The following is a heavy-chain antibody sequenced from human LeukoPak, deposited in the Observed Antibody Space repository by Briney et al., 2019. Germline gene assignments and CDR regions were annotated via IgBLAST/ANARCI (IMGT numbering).Heavy chain of an antibody. J-gene: IGHJ3*02. V-gene: IGHV3-30-3*01. CDR2: ISYDGSNK. D-gene: IGHD6-6*01. CDR1: GFTFSSCA. Sequence: GGSLRLSCAASGFTFSSCAMHWVRQAPGKGLEWVAVISYDGSNKYYADSVKGRFTISRDNSKNTLYLQMNCLRAEDTAVYYCARDYFEYSSSFDAFDIWGQGTMVTVSS. CDR3: ARDYFEYSSSFDAFDI.